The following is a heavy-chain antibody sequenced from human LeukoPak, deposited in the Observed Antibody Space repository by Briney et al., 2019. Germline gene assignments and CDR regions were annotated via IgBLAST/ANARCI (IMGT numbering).Heavy chain of an antibody. D-gene: IGHD3-22*01. CDR2: MNPNSGNT. Sequence: ASVKVSCKASGYTFTSYDINWVRQATGQGLEWMGWMNPNSGNTGYAQKFQGRVTMTRNTSISTAYMELSSLRSEDTAVYYCATDGARGVGTMRVVVTLDYWGQGTLVTVSS. V-gene: IGHV1-8*01. J-gene: IGHJ4*02. CDR1: GYTFTSYD. CDR3: ATDGARGVGTMRVVVTLDY.